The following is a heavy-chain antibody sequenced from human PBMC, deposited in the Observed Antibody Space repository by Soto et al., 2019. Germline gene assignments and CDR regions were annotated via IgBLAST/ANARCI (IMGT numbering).Heavy chain of an antibody. CDR2: ISYDGSNK. V-gene: IGHV3-30*18. D-gene: IGHD2-15*01. CDR3: AKPRQITSLLLYYFDY. J-gene: IGHJ4*02. Sequence: QVQLVESGGGVVQPGRSLRLSCAASGFTFSSYGMHWVRQAPGKGLEWVAVISYDGSNKYYADSVKGRFTIPRDNSKNTLYRQMHSLRAEDTAVYYCAKPRQITSLLLYYFDYWGQGTLVTVSS. CDR1: GFTFSSYG.